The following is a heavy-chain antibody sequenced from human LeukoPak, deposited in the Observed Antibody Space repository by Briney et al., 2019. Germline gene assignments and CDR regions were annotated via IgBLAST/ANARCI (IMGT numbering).Heavy chain of an antibody. CDR1: GGSISSYY. Sequence: SETLSLTCTVSGGSISSYYWSWIRQPPVKGLEWIGHIYGSGSTNYNPSLKSRVTVSVDTSKNQFSLKLSSVTAADTAVYYCAREGTSGTHLNWFDPWGQGTLVTVSS. V-gene: IGHV4-59*01. D-gene: IGHD1-1*01. CDR2: IYGSGST. CDR3: AREGTSGTHLNWFDP. J-gene: IGHJ5*02.